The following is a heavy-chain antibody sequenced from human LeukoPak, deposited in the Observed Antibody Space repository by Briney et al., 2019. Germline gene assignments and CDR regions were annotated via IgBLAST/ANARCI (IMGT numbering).Heavy chain of an antibody. CDR2: IKQDESKK. CDR3: ANGAYYYDSSGPPRY. J-gene: IGHJ4*02. D-gene: IGHD3-22*01. CDR1: GFTFSNYW. Sequence: GGSLRLSCAASGFTFSNYWMSWVRQAPGKGLEWVATIKQDESKKYYVDSVKGRFSISRDNAKNSLYLQMNSLRAEDTAVYYCANGAYYYDSSGPPRYWGQGTLVTVSS. V-gene: IGHV3-7*03.